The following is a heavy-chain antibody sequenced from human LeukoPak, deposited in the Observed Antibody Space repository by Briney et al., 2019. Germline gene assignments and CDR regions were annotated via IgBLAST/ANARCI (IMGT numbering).Heavy chain of an antibody. CDR3: ARRDIVVIVSASDY. V-gene: IGHV3-23*01. CDR1: GFTFSDYV. J-gene: IGHJ4*02. D-gene: IGHD2-15*01. Sequence: GGSLRLSCAASGFTFSDYVMIWVRQAPGKGLEWVSGITASGDSTYYADSVKGRFTMSRDNSKNKVYLQMNSLRVDDTAVYYCARRDIVVIVSASDYWGQGTLVTVSS. CDR2: ITASGDST.